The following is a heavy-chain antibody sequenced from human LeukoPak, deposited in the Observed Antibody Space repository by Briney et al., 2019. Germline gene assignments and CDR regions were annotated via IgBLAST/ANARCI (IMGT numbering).Heavy chain of an antibody. CDR3: AKAGSTYFDY. Sequence: GGSLRLSCAASGFTFSSYAMSWVRQAPGKGLEWVSTISGSGGNTYSADSVKGRFTISRDNSKNTLYLQMNSLRAEDTAVYYCAKAGSTYFDYWGQGTLVTVSS. CDR1: GFTFSSYA. V-gene: IGHV3-23*01. CDR2: ISGSGGNT. J-gene: IGHJ4*02.